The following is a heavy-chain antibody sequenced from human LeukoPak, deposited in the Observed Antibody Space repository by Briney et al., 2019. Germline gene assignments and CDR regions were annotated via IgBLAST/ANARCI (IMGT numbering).Heavy chain of an antibody. CDR2: IYYSGST. CDR1: GGSISSHY. V-gene: IGHV4-59*11. D-gene: IGHD3-9*01. J-gene: IGHJ6*03. Sequence: PSETLFLTCTVSGGSISSHYWSWIRQPPGKGLEWIGYIYYSGSTNYNPSLKSRVTISVDTSKNQFSLKLSSVTAADTAVYYCARAAGGYFDWLLYGDYYYYYMDVWGKGTTVTVSS. CDR3: ARAAGGYFDWLLYGDYYYYYMDV.